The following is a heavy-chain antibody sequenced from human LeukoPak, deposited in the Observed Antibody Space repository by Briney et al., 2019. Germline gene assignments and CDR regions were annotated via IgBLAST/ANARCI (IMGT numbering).Heavy chain of an antibody. Sequence: PSETLSLTCTVSGGSMSSSSYYWGWIRQPPGKGLEWIGSIYYSGSTNYNPSLKSRVTMSVDTFKNQFSLKLSSVTAADTAVYYCAREGSEYHYDHSGWFDPWGQGTLVTVSS. V-gene: IGHV4-39*07. CDR3: AREGSEYHYDHSGWFDP. CDR2: IYYSGST. D-gene: IGHD3-22*01. CDR1: GGSMSSSSYY. J-gene: IGHJ5*02.